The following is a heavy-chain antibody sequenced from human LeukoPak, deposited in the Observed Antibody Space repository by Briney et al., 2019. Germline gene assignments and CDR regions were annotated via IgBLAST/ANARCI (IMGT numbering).Heavy chain of an antibody. V-gene: IGHV4-59*01. Sequence: PSETLSLTCTVSGGSISSYYWSWIRQPPGKGLEWIGYIYYSGSTYYNPSLKSRVTISVDTSKNQFSLKLSSVTAADTAVYYCARTGYGDYWSFDIWGQGTMVTVSS. CDR1: GGSISSYY. D-gene: IGHD4-17*01. CDR3: ARTGYGDYWSFDI. J-gene: IGHJ3*02. CDR2: IYYSGST.